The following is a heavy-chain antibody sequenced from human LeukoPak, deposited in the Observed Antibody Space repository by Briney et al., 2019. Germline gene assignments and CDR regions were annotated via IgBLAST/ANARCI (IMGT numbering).Heavy chain of an antibody. CDR3: ARESVPAVAARRGLNY. V-gene: IGHV1-2*02. J-gene: IGHJ4*02. D-gene: IGHD6-6*01. CDR2: INPNSGGT. CDR1: GYTFTGYY. Sequence: ASVKVSCKASGYTFTGYYMHWVRQAPGQGLEWMGWINPNSGGTNYAQKFQGRVTMTRDTSISTAYMELSRLRSDDTAVYYCARESVPAVAARRGLNYWGQGTLVAVSS.